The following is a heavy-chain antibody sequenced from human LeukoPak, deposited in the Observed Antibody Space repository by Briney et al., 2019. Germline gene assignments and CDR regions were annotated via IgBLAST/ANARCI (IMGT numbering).Heavy chain of an antibody. CDR1: GFTMSHYG. V-gene: IGHV3-23*01. D-gene: IGHD3/OR15-3a*01. Sequence: GGSLRLSCAASGFTMSHYGVSWVRQAPGKGLEWISGIRSAVETTHYADSVKGRFIISRDNSKSALSLQLNSPRPEDTALYYCAKHFCTGLDCSLFDSWGQGTLVTVSS. J-gene: IGHJ4*02. CDR2: IRSAVETT. CDR3: AKHFCTGLDCSLFDS.